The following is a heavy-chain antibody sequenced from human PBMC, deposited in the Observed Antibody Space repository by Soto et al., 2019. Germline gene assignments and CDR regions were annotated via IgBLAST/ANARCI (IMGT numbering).Heavy chain of an antibody. V-gene: IGHV4-34*01. Sequence: TLSLTCAVYGGSFSGYYWSWIRQPPGKGLEWIGEINHSGSTNYNPSLKSRVTISVDTSKNQFSLKLSSVTAADTAVYYCAREVLNYYGSGSYYKSHDAFDIWGQGTMVTVSS. CDR1: GGSFSGYY. CDR2: INHSGST. CDR3: AREVLNYYGSGSYYKSHDAFDI. J-gene: IGHJ3*02. D-gene: IGHD3-10*01.